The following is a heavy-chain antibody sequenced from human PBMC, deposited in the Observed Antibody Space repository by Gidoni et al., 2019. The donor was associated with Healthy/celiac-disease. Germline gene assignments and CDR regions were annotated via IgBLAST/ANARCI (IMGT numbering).Heavy chain of an antibody. CDR3: ARATVVIPEGWFDP. CDR2: IYYSGST. J-gene: IGHJ5*02. D-gene: IGHD4-17*01. Sequence: QVQLQESGPGLVKPSQNLSLTCTVSGGDFSSGVHYWSWIRQHPGKGLEWIGYIYYSGSTYYNPSLKSRVTILLDTSKNQFSLKMSSVTAADTAVYYCARATVVIPEGWFDPWGKGTLVTVSS. CDR1: GGDFSSGVHY. V-gene: IGHV4-31*03.